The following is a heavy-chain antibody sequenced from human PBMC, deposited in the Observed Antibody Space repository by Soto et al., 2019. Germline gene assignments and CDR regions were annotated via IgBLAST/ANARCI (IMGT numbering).Heavy chain of an antibody. Sequence: LSLTCTVSGDSISSSSYYWCWIRQPPGTGLEWIGSLFYSGSTYYNPSLKSRVTISVDTAKNQFSLNLSSVTAADTAEYYCARGAGSPTYYYGMDVWGQGTTVTVSS. D-gene: IGHD2-15*01. V-gene: IGHV4-39*01. CDR1: GDSISSSSYY. J-gene: IGHJ6*02. CDR2: LFYSGST. CDR3: ARGAGSPTYYYGMDV.